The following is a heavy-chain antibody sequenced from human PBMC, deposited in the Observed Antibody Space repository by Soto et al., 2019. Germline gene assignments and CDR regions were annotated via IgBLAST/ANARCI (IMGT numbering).Heavy chain of an antibody. Sequence: QVQLVESGGGVVQPGRSLRLSCAASGFTFSDYGMHWVRQAPGKGLEWVAVIWYDGSKKYYADSVKGRFTISRDNSKNTLYLQMNSLRAEDTAVYYCAKSDGSYSSGWYGGSTYYYGMDVWGQGTTVTVSS. CDR1: GFTFSDYG. J-gene: IGHJ6*02. V-gene: IGHV3-33*06. CDR3: AKSDGSYSSGWYGGSTYYYGMDV. CDR2: IWYDGSKK. D-gene: IGHD6-19*01.